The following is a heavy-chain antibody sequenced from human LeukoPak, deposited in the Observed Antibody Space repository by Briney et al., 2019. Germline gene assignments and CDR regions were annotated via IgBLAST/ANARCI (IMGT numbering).Heavy chain of an antibody. CDR1: GFTVSSNY. Sequence: PGGSLRLSCAASGFTVSSNYMSWVRQAPGKGLEWVSVIYSGGSTYYADSVKGRFTISRDNSKNTLYLQMNSLRAEDTAVYYCARETYYYESSGYGPAFDIWGQGTMVTVSS. V-gene: IGHV3-53*01. D-gene: IGHD3-22*01. J-gene: IGHJ3*02. CDR3: ARETYYYESSGYGPAFDI. CDR2: IYSGGST.